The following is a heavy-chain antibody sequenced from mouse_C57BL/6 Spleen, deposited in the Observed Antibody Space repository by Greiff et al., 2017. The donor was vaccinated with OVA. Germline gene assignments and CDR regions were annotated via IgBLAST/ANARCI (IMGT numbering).Heavy chain of an antibody. CDR1: GYAFSSYW. J-gene: IGHJ4*01. CDR2: IYPGDGDT. Sequence: QVQLQHSGAELVKPGASVKISCKASGYAFSSYWMNWVKQRPGKGLEWIGQIYPGDGDTNYNGKFKGKATLTADKSSSTAYMQLSSLTSEDSAVYFCARGAALYAMDYWGQGTSVTVSS. V-gene: IGHV1-80*01. D-gene: IGHD3-1*01. CDR3: ARGAALYAMDY.